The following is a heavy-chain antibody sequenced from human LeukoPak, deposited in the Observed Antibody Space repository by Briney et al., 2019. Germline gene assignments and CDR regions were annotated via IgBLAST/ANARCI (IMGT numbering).Heavy chain of an antibody. V-gene: IGHV4-61*01. D-gene: IGHD3-22*01. Sequence: SETLSLTCTVSGGSINRGFYYWGWIRQPPGKGLEWIACISYSGSTKYNPSLKSRVTISVDTSKNQLSLKLSSVTAADTAVYYCAREPGFDSNGYLNWFGPWGQGTLVTVSS. CDR2: ISYSGST. J-gene: IGHJ5*02. CDR1: GGSINRGFYY. CDR3: AREPGFDSNGYLNWFGP.